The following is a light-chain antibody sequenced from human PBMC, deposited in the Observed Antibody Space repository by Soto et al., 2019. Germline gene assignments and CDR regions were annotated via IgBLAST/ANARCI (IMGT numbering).Light chain of an antibody. V-gene: IGLV2-14*01. CDR2: DVT. CDR3: SSYTSSSSYV. Sequence: QCVLTQPASVSGSPGQSITISCTGTSSAVGGYKYVSWYQQHPGKAPRLMIYDVTNRPSGVSNRFSGSKSGNTASLTISGLQAEDEADYYCSSYTSSSSYVFGTGTKVTVL. CDR1: SSAVGGYKY. J-gene: IGLJ1*01.